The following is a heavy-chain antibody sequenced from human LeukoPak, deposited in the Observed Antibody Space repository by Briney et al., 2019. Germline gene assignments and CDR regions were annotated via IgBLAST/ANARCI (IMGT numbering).Heavy chain of an antibody. CDR2: INHSGST. V-gene: IGHV4-34*01. Sequence: SETLSLTCAVCGGSFSGYYWSWIRQPPGKGMEWIGEINHSGSTNYNPSLKSRVTISVDTSKNQFSLKLSSVTAADTAVYYCARKKAYGDYLDYWGQGTLVTVSS. CDR3: ARKKAYGDYLDY. CDR1: GGSFSGYY. D-gene: IGHD4-17*01. J-gene: IGHJ4*02.